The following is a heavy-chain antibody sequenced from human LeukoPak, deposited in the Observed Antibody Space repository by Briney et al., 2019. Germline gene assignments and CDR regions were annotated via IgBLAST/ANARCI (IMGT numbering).Heavy chain of an antibody. J-gene: IGHJ4*02. D-gene: IGHD6-13*01. V-gene: IGHV1-2*02. CDR3: ARGVIAAGGNDFDY. Sequence: ASVKVSCKASGYTFTGYYMHWVRQAPGQGLEWMGWINPNSGGTNYAQKFQGRVTMTRDTSISTAYMELSRLRSDDTAVYYCARGVIAAGGNDFDYWGQGTLVTASS. CDR1: GYTFTGYY. CDR2: INPNSGGT.